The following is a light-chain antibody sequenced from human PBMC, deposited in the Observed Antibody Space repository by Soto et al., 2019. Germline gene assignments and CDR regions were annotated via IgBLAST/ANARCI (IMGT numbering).Light chain of an antibody. J-gene: IGKJ5*01. CDR2: AAS. CDR3: QKYSSVIT. Sequence: DIQMTQSPSSLSASVGDRVTITCRASQGISSYLAWYQQKLGKVPKLLISAASTLQSGVPSRFSGSGSGTDFTLTIISLQPEDAATYYCQKYSSVITFGQGTRLEIK. CDR1: QGISSY. V-gene: IGKV1-27*01.